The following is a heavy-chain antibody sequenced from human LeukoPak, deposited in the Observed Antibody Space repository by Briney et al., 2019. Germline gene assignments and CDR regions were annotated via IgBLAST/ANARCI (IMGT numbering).Heavy chain of an antibody. V-gene: IGHV4-34*01. CDR3: AGEPSDYYYYGMDV. CDR1: GGSLSGYY. CDR2: INHSGST. J-gene: IGHJ6*02. D-gene: IGHD1-26*01. Sequence: SETLSLTCAVYGGSLSGYYWSWIRQPPGKGLEWIGEINHSGSTNYNPSLKSRVTISVDTSKNQFSLKLSSVTAADTAVYYCAGEPSDYYYYGMDVWGQGTTVTVSS.